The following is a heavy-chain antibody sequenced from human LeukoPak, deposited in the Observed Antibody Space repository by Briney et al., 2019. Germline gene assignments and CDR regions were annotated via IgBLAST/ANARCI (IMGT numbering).Heavy chain of an antibody. CDR2: ISGSGGTT. D-gene: IGHD7-27*01. Sequence: GGSLRLSCAASGFTFSSYAMSWVRQAPGKGLEWVSAISGSGGTTYYADSVKGRFTISRDNSKNTLYLQMNSLRAEDTAVYFCATKLGILFDYWGQGTLVTVSS. CDR1: GFTFSSYA. CDR3: ATKLGILFDY. V-gene: IGHV3-23*01. J-gene: IGHJ4*02.